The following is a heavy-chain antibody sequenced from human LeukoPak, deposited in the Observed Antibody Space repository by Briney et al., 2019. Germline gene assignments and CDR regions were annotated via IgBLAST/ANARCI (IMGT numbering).Heavy chain of an antibody. J-gene: IGHJ4*02. D-gene: IGHD6-13*01. CDR2: IYPGDSDT. CDR3: ARGATYSSSRYSFDY. Sequence: GESLKISCKGSGYRFTTNWIGWVRQMPGIGLEWMGIIYPGDSDTRYSPSFQGQVTISADKSISTAYLQWSSLKASDTAMYYCARGATYSSSRYSFDYWGQGTLVTVSS. CDR1: GYRFTTNW. V-gene: IGHV5-51*01.